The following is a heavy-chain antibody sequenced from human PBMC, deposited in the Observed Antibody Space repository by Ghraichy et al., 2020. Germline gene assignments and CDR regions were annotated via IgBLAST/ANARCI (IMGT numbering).Heavy chain of an antibody. CDR3: ARGDDSSGYYYPSGYYGMDV. J-gene: IGHJ6*02. CDR1: GGSISSGSYY. D-gene: IGHD3-22*01. CDR2: IYTSGST. V-gene: IGHV4-61*02. Sequence: SETLSLTCTVSGGSISSGSYYWSWIRQPAGKGLEWIGRIYTSGSTNYNPSLKSRVTISVDTSKNQFSLKLSSVTAADTAVYYCARGDDSSGYYYPSGYYGMDVWGQGTTVTVSS.